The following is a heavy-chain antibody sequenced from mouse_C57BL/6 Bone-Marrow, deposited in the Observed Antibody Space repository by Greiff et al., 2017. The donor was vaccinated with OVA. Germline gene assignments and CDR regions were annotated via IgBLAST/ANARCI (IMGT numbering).Heavy chain of an antibody. V-gene: IGHV5-6*01. CDR1: GFTFRSYG. CDR3: ARPQTAQATFWFAY. J-gene: IGHJ3*01. D-gene: IGHD3-2*02. Sequence: EVNVVESGGDLVKPGGSLKLSCAASGFTFRSYGMSWVRQTPDKRLEWVATISSGGGYTYYPDSVKGRFTISRDNAKNTLYLQMSSLKSEDTAMYYCARPQTAQATFWFAYWGQGTLVTVSA. CDR2: ISSGGGYT.